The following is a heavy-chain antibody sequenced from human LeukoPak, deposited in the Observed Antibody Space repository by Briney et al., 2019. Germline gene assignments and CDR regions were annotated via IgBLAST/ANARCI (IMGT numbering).Heavy chain of an antibody. D-gene: IGHD6-19*01. Sequence: GGSLRLSCAASGFTLSSNYMSWVRQAPGHGLEWVSVIYCGGSTYYAHSVKGRFTISIDNSKNTLYLQMNSLRAEDTAVYYCARGVAVAVTLGDWGQVTLVTV. V-gene: IGHV3-66*01. CDR2: IYCGGST. J-gene: IGHJ1*01. CDR3: ARGVAVAVTLGD. CDR1: GFTLSSNY.